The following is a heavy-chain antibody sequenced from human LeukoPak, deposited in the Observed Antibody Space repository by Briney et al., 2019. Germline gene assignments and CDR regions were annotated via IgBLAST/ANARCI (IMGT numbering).Heavy chain of an antibody. V-gene: IGHV4-59*01. J-gene: IGHJ2*01. CDR3: ASLSTIGWYFDL. Sequence: SETLSLTCTVSGGSISSYYWSWIRQPPGQGLEWIGYIYYSGSTNYNPSLKSRVTISVDTSKNQFSLKLSSVTAADTAVYYCASLSTIGWYFDLWGRGTLVTVSS. CDR1: GGSISSYY. D-gene: IGHD5-24*01. CDR2: IYYSGST.